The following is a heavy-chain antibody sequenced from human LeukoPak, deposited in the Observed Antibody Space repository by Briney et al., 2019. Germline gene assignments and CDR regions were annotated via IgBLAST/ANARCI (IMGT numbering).Heavy chain of an antibody. CDR2: IYYSGTT. J-gene: IGHJ4*02. Sequence: SETLSVTCSVSGGSISSYYWSWIRQPPGKGLEWIGYIYYSGTTNYNPSLKSRVTISVDTSKNQFSLKLSSVTAADTAVYYCARGSGWYFYRGQGTLVTVSS. CDR3: ARGSGWYFY. V-gene: IGHV4-59*01. CDR1: GGSISSYY. D-gene: IGHD6-19*01.